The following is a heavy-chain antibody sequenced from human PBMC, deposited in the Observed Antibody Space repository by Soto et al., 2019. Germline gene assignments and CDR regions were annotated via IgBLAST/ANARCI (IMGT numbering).Heavy chain of an antibody. CDR3: ARDFSQWELLPFAFDI. CDR1: GGSVSSYY. Sequence: SETLSLTCTVSGGSVSSYYWSWIRQPAGKGLEWIGRIYTSGSTNYNPSLKSRFTMSVDTSKNQFSLKLSSVTAADTAVYYCARDFSQWELLPFAFDIWGQGTMVTVSS. D-gene: IGHD1-26*01. J-gene: IGHJ3*02. CDR2: IYTSGST. V-gene: IGHV4-4*07.